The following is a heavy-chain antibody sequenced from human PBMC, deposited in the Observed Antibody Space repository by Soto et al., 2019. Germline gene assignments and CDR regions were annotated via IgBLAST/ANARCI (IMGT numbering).Heavy chain of an antibody. V-gene: IGHV1-18*01. J-gene: IGHJ6*02. CDR2: ISAYNGNT. Sequence: QIQLVQSGGEVKKPGASVKVSCKSSGYTFISHSMTWVRQAPGQGLEWMGRISAYNGNTNYAQKFQGRVTMTTDTSTSTAYMELRSLRSDDTAVYYCARGAFCGGAPGCRDMDVWGQGTTGTVSS. D-gene: IGHD2-21*01. CDR3: ARGAFCGGAPGCRDMDV. CDR1: GYTFISHS.